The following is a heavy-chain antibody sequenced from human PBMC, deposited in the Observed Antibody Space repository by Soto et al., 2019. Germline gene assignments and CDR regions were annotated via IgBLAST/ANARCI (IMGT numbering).Heavy chain of an antibody. CDR3: TTDVVAAGTDYYYYGMDV. CDR1: GFTFSNAW. CDR2: IKSKTDGGTT. J-gene: IGHJ6*02. Sequence: GGSLRLSCAASGFTFSNAWMSWVRQAPGKGLEWVGRIKSKTDGGTTDYAAPVKGRFTISRDDSKNTLYLRMNSLKTEDTAVYYCTTDVVAAGTDYYYYGMDVWGQGTTVTVSS. D-gene: IGHD6-13*01. V-gene: IGHV3-15*01.